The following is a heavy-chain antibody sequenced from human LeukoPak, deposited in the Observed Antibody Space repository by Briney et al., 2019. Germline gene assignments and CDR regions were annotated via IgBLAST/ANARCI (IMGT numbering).Heavy chain of an antibody. CDR2: IYTSGST. V-gene: IGHV4-61*02. Sequence: SETLSLTCTVSGVSISSGSYYWSWIRQPAGKGLEWIGRIYTSGSTNYNPSLKSRVTISVDTSKNQFSLKLTSVTAADTAVYYCARGGGDYYMDVWGKGTTVTVSS. CDR1: GVSISSGSYY. J-gene: IGHJ6*03. CDR3: ARGGGDYYMDV.